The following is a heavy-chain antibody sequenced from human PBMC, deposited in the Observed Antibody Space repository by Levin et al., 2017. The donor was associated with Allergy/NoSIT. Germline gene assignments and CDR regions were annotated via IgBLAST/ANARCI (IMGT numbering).Heavy chain of an antibody. CDR2: ISGSGDNT. Sequence: GGSLRLSCVVSGFPFRNYAMSWVRQAPGKGLEWVSGISGSGDNTYYVDSVKGRFTISRDNPKNTLDLQMNSLRAEDTPVFYCAKDNIRLDYYENSGDDPRWLDHWGQGTVVTVSS. D-gene: IGHD3-22*01. CDR3: AKDNIRLDYYENSGDDPRWLDH. CDR1: GFPFRNYA. J-gene: IGHJ5*02. V-gene: IGHV3-23*01.